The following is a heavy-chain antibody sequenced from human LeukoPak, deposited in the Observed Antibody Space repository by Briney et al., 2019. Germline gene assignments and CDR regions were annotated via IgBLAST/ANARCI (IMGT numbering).Heavy chain of an antibody. CDR3: AKDRNGWYYYYYMDV. Sequence: GGSLRLSCAASGFTFDDCAMHWVRQAPGKGLEWVSGISWNSGSIGYADSVKGRFTISRDNAKNSLYLQMNSLRAEDTALYYCAKDRNGWYYYYYMDVWGKGTTVTISS. J-gene: IGHJ6*03. D-gene: IGHD6-19*01. V-gene: IGHV3-9*01. CDR2: ISWNSGSI. CDR1: GFTFDDCA.